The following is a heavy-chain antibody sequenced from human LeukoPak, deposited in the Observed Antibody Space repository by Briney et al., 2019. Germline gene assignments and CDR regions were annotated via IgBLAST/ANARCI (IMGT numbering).Heavy chain of an antibody. J-gene: IGHJ5*02. CDR1: GFTFSDHY. CDR3: ARAVIVGATCWFDP. D-gene: IGHD1-26*01. Sequence: GGSLRLSCAASGFTFSDHYMDWVRQAPGKGLEWVGRTRNKANSYTTEYAASVKGRFTISRDDSKNSLYLQMNSLKTEDTAVYYCARAVIVGATCWFDPWGQGTLVTVSS. CDR2: TRNKANSYTT. V-gene: IGHV3-72*01.